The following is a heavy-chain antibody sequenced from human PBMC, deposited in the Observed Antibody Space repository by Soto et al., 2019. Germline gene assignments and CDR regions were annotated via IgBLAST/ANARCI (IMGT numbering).Heavy chain of an antibody. CDR1: GFTFSAYA. J-gene: IGHJ4*02. Sequence: EVQLLESGGGLVQPGGSLRLSCAASGFTFSAYAMTWVRQAPGKGLESVSGIYGNGAGIQYADSVRGRFTISRDNSKNTLYLQMNSLRAEDTAVYYCAKVVISGDGFWLMDHWGQGTLVTVSS. D-gene: IGHD2-21*02. V-gene: IGHV3-23*01. CDR3: AKVVISGDGFWLMDH. CDR2: IYGNGAGI.